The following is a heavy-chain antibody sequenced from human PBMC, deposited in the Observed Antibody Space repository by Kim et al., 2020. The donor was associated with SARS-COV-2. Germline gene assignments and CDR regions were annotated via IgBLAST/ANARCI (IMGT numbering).Heavy chain of an antibody. J-gene: IGHJ3*02. CDR3: AKAYYDFWSGYYTGDAFDI. Sequence: GGSLRLSCAASGFTFSSYAMSWVRQAPGKGLEWVSAISGSGGSTYYADSVKGRFTISRDNSKNTLYLQMNSLRAEDTAVYYCAKAYYDFWSGYYTGDAFDIWGQGTMVTVSS. V-gene: IGHV3-23*01. CDR2: ISGSGGST. CDR1: GFTFSSYA. D-gene: IGHD3-3*01.